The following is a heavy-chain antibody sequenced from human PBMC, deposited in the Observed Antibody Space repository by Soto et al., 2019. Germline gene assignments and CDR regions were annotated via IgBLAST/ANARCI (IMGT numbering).Heavy chain of an antibody. V-gene: IGHV3-11*01. Sequence: GGSLRLSCAASGFTFSDYYMSWIRQATGKGLEWVSYISSSGSTIYYADSVKGRFTISRDNAKNSLYLQMNSLRAEVTAVYYCARAPFPYDYGGNETWGQGTLVTVSS. CDR2: ISSSGSTI. CDR1: GFTFSDYY. CDR3: ARAPFPYDYGGNET. J-gene: IGHJ4*02. D-gene: IGHD4-17*01.